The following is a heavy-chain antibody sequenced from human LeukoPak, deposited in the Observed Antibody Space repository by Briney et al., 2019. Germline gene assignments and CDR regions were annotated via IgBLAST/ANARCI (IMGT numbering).Heavy chain of an antibody. J-gene: IGHJ6*02. D-gene: IGHD6-13*01. Sequence: SETLSLTCAVYGGSFSGYYWSWIRQPPGKGLEWIGEINHSGSTNYNPSLKSRVTISVDTSKNQFSLKLSSVTAADTAVYYCARGPLYSSSWLDYYYYGMDVWGQGTTVTVSS. CDR2: INHSGST. V-gene: IGHV4-34*01. CDR1: GGSFSGYY. CDR3: ARGPLYSSSWLDYYYYGMDV.